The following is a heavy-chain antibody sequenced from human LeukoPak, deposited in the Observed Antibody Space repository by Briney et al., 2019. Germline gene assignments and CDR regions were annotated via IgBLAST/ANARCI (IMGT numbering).Heavy chain of an antibody. CDR3: AKDQYYYDSSGYTYFDY. Sequence: GGSLRLSCAASGFTVSSNYMSWVRQAPGKGLEWVAVISYDGSNKYYADSVKGRFTISRDNSKNTLYLQMNSLRAEDTAVYYCAKDQYYYDSSGYTYFDYWGQGTLVTVSS. D-gene: IGHD3-22*01. V-gene: IGHV3-30*18. J-gene: IGHJ4*02. CDR2: ISYDGSNK. CDR1: GFTVSSNY.